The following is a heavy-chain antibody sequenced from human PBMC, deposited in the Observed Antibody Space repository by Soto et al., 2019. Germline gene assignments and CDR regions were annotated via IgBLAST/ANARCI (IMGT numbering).Heavy chain of an antibody. CDR2: IYYSGST. J-gene: IGHJ4*02. Sequence: SETLSLTCTVSGDSISSSSYYWGWIRQPPGKGLEWIGSIYYSGSTYYNPSLKSRVTISVDTSKNQFSLKLSSVTAADTAMYYCMLGSGWIDFDYWGQGTLVT. D-gene: IGHD3-22*01. V-gene: IGHV4-39*01. CDR1: GDSISSSSYY. CDR3: MLGSGWIDFDY.